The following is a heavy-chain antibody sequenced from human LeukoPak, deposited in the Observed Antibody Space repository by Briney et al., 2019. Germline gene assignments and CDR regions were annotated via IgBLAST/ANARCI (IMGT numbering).Heavy chain of an antibody. Sequence: AAVRVSFTASGDTFTSYGISCVRQAPGQGLEWMGWIGAYNGNTNYAQKLQGRVTMTTDTSTSTAYMELRSLRSDDTAVYYCARTQLVPTTGIDYWGQGTLVTVSS. CDR1: GDTFTSYG. CDR3: ARTQLVPTTGIDY. D-gene: IGHD6-6*01. J-gene: IGHJ4*02. CDR2: IGAYNGNT. V-gene: IGHV1-18*01.